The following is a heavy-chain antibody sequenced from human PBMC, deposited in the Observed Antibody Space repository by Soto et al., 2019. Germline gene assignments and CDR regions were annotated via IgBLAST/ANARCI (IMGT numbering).Heavy chain of an antibody. CDR1: GFTFSSYA. J-gene: IGHJ6*02. D-gene: IGHD3-3*01. V-gene: IGHV3-30-3*01. CDR3: ARESLYYDFWSGYLWLPFGEGMDV. Sequence: PGGSLRLSCAASGFTFSSYAMHWVRQAPGKGLEWVAVISYDGSNKYYADSVKGRFTISRDNSKNTLYLQMNSLRAEDTAVYYCARESLYYDFWSGYLWLPFGEGMDVWGQGTTVTVSS. CDR2: ISYDGSNK.